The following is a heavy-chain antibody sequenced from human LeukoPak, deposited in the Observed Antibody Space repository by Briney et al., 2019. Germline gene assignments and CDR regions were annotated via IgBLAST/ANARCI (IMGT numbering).Heavy chain of an antibody. V-gene: IGHV3-66*04. J-gene: IGHJ3*02. D-gene: IGHD6-6*01. CDR1: RFTVSSNY. Sequence: TGGSLRLSCAASRFTVSSNYMSWVRQAPGKGLEWVSVIYSGGRTEYADSVKGRFTISRDNAKNSLFLQMNSLRAEDTAVYYCARPAYSSSSAFDIWGQGTMVTVSS. CDR2: IYSGGRT. CDR3: ARPAYSSSSAFDI.